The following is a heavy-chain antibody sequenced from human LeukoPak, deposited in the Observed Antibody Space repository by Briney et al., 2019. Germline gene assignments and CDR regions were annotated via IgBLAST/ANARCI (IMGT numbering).Heavy chain of an antibody. Sequence: ASVKVSCKASGYTFTSYGISWVRQAPGQGLEWMGWISAYNGNTNYAQKFQGRVTMTRDTSTSTVYMELSSLRSEDTAVYYCARDPLPHYYGSEGDAFDIWGQGTMVTVSS. D-gene: IGHD3-10*01. J-gene: IGHJ3*02. CDR3: ARDPLPHYYGSEGDAFDI. V-gene: IGHV1-18*01. CDR1: GYTFTSYG. CDR2: ISAYNGNT.